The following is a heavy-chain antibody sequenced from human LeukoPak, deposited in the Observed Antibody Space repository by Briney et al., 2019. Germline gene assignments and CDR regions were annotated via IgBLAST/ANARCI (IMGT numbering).Heavy chain of an antibody. CDR2: IYYSGTT. Sequence: SETLSLTCTVSGGSIGSHYWSWIRQPPGRGLEWIGYIYYSGTTNYNPSLKSRVTISVDTSKNQFSLKLSSVTAADTAVYYCARGLTYYDILTAYYAFPYFDYWGQGTLVTVSS. J-gene: IGHJ4*02. CDR1: GGSIGSHY. V-gene: IGHV4-59*11. D-gene: IGHD3-9*01. CDR3: ARGLTYYDILTAYYAFPYFDY.